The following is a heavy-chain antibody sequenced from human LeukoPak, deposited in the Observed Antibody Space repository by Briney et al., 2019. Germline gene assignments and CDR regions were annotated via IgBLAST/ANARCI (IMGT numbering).Heavy chain of an antibody. V-gene: IGHV4-39*07. D-gene: IGHD3-3*01. CDR1: GASIRSSNYY. J-gene: IGHJ4*02. CDR2: INHSGST. Sequence: SETLSLTCTVSGASIRSSNYYWGWIRQPPGKGLEWIGEINHSGSTNYNPSLKSRVTISVDTSKNQFSLKLSSVTAADTAVYYCARARPGESHDFWSGVAEWEIDYWGQGTLVTVSS. CDR3: ARARPGESHDFWSGVAEWEIDY.